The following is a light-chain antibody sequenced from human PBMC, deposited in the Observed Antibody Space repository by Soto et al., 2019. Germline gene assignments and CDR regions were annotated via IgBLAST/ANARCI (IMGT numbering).Light chain of an antibody. CDR2: AAS. CDR1: QDISNY. Sequence: DIQMTQSPSSLSASVGDRVTITCRAGQDISNYLAWYQQRPGKVPKLLIYAASTLQSGVPSRFSGTGSGTDFTLTISSLLPEDVATYYCQNLDSAAFTFGPGTKVDIK. V-gene: IGKV1-27*01. CDR3: QNLDSAAFT. J-gene: IGKJ3*01.